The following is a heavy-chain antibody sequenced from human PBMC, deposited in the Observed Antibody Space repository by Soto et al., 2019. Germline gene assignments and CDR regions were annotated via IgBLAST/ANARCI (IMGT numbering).Heavy chain of an antibody. CDR3: ARIRGWGWLGPNDY. V-gene: IGHV2-26*01. Sequence: GPTLVNPTETLTLTCTVSGFSLSNARMSVSWIRQPPGKALEWLAHIFSNDAKSYSASLKNRLTISKDTSKSQVVLTMTKMDPVDTATYYCARIRGWGWLGPNDYWGQGTLVTVSS. CDR1: GFSLSNARMS. J-gene: IGHJ4*02. CDR2: IFSNDAK. D-gene: IGHD3-10*01.